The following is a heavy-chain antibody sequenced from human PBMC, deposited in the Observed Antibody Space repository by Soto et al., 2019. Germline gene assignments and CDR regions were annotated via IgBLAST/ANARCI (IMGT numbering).Heavy chain of an antibody. CDR1: GFTFSSYG. J-gene: IGHJ4*02. CDR2: ISYDGSNK. V-gene: IGHV3-30*18. CDR3: AKENEDANFDY. Sequence: QVQLVESGGGVVQPGSSLRLSCAASGFTFSSYGMHWVRQAPGKGLEWVAVISYDGSNKYYADSVKGRFTISRDNSKNTLYLQMNSLRAEDTAVYYCAKENEDANFDYWGQGTLVTVSS.